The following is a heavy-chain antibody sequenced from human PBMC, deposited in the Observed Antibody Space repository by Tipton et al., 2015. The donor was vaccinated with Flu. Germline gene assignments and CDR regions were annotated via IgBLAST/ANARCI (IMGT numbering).Heavy chain of an antibody. J-gene: IGHJ4*02. CDR2: IYSTGSS. CDR1: GDSVTRSYF. Sequence: TLSLTCSVSGDSVTRSYFWGWIRQSPGHTLEWMGRIYSTGSSEYNPSLKNRVTISADTSQNHFSLRLTSVTAADTAMYYCVAYYYDTSGPIFDIWCQGIRVTVSA. CDR3: VAYYYDTSGPIFDI. V-gene: IGHV4-39*02. D-gene: IGHD3-22*01.